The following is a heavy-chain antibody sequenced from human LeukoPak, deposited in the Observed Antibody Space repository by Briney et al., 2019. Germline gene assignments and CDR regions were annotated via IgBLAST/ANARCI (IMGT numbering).Heavy chain of an antibody. CDR2: IYYSGGT. D-gene: IGHD5-24*01. J-gene: IGHJ4*02. CDR1: GGSISSYY. V-gene: IGHV4-59*08. CDR3: ARSEMALADY. Sequence: SETLSLTCTVAGGSISSYYWSWIRQPPGKGLEWIGYIYYSGGTNYNPSLKSRVTISVDTSKNQFSLKLSSVTAADTAVYYCARSEMALADYWGQGTLVTVSS.